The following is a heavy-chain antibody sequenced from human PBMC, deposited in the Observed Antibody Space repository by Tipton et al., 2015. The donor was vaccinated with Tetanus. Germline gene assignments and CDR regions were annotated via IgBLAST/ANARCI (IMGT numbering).Heavy chain of an antibody. V-gene: IGHV1-2*02. CDR1: GYTFTGYY. J-gene: IGHJ6*02. CDR2: IDPNSGGT. D-gene: IGHD3-22*01. Sequence: QLVQSGAEVKKPGASAKVSCKASGYTFTGYYMYWVRQAPGQGLEGMGWIDPNSGGTVYAQKFQGRVTMTRDTSISTAYMELRSLRSDDTAVYYCARDRGDYIYYGMDVWGPGTTVTVS. CDR3: ARDRGDYIYYGMDV.